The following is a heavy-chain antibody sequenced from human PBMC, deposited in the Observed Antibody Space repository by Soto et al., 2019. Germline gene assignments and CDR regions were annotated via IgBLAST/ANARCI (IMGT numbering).Heavy chain of an antibody. V-gene: IGHV4-30-2*06. J-gene: IGHJ5*02. CDR1: GDSISSGGLS. D-gene: IGHD6-13*01. CDR3: ARGRRSKTATAGTGWFDP. CDR2: IYYPGLT. Sequence: QLQLQESGSGLLKPSQTLSLNCSVSGDSISSGGLSWNWLRQSPGRGLEWIGYIYYPGLTYYNPSLKSRGSRSLDTSEKQVSLRLSSVTAADSAVYYCARGRRSKTATAGTGWFDPWGPGTLVTVSS.